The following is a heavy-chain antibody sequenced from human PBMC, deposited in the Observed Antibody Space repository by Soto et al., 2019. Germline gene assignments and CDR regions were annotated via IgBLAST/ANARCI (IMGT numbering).Heavy chain of an antibody. V-gene: IGHV3-30*18. Sequence: GGSLRLSCAASGFTFSSYGMHWVRQAPGKGLEWVAVISYDGSNKYYADSVKGRFTISRDNSKNTLYLQMNSLRAEDTAVYYCAKLPFYYDSSGQGAFDIWGQGTMVTVSS. CDR2: ISYDGSNK. CDR3: AKLPFYYDSSGQGAFDI. CDR1: GFTFSSYG. D-gene: IGHD3-22*01. J-gene: IGHJ3*02.